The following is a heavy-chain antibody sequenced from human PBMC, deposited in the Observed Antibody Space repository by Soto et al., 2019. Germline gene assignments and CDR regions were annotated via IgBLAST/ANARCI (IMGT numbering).Heavy chain of an antibody. J-gene: IGHJ4*02. CDR3: ATVTPGYSSGWAYYFDY. V-gene: IGHV1-24*01. CDR2: FDPEDGET. Sequence: APVKVSCKVSGYTLTELSMHWVRQAPGKGLEWMGGFDPEDGETIYAQKFQGRVTMTEDTSTDTAYMELSSLRSEDTAVYYCATVTPGYSSGWAYYFDYWGQGPLVTVSS. D-gene: IGHD6-19*01. CDR1: GYTLTELS.